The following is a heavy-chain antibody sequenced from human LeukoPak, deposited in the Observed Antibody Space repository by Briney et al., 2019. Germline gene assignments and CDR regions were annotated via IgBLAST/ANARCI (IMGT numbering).Heavy chain of an antibody. CDR1: GGSLSSSSYY. CDR2: IYYSGRRY. J-gene: IGHJ4*02. V-gene: IGHV4-39*07. CDR3: ARGGLYYDSSGNLDY. D-gene: IGHD3-22*01. Sequence: SETLSLTCTVSGGSLSSSSYYWGWVRQPPGKGLEWIGSIYYSGRRYYYNPSLRSRVTISVDTSKNQFSLKLSSVTAADTAVYYCARGGLYYDSSGNLDYWGQGTLVTVSS.